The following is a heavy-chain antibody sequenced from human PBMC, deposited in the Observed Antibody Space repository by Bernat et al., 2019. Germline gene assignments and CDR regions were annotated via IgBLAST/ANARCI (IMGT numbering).Heavy chain of an antibody. CDR2: INQDGGEK. CDR1: GFPFSMYW. J-gene: IGHJ4*02. CDR3: ARSPGTGTVEY. D-gene: IGHD4-23*01. V-gene: IGHV3-7*04. Sequence: EVQLVESGGGLVQPWGSLRLPCSASGFPFSMYWMSWVRQAPGKGLEWVANINQDGGEKYYVDSEMGRFTISRDNGKNSLYLQMSSLRVEETAVYYCARSPGTGTVEYWGQGTLVTVSS.